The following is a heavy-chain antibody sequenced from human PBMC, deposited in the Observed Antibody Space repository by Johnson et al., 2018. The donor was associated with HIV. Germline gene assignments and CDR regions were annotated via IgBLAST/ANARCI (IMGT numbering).Heavy chain of an antibody. V-gene: IGHV3-15*01. CDR2: IKSKTDGGTT. CDR3: TTRGFGVVPAGNRHAFDF. CDR1: GFTFSNAW. D-gene: IGHD2-2*01. J-gene: IGHJ3*01. Sequence: MQLVASGGGLVKPGGSLRLSCAASGFTFSNAWMSWVRQAPGKGLEWVGRIKSKTDGGTTDYAAPVKDRFTISRDDSKNTLYLQMNSLKTEDTALYYCTTRGFGVVPAGNRHAFDFWGEGTLVIVSS.